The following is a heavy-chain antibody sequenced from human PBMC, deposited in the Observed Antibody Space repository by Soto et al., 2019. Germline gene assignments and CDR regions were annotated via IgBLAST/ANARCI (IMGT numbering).Heavy chain of an antibody. CDR3: AREFGYYDSSGYFKD. D-gene: IGHD3-22*01. CDR2: INPSGGST. J-gene: IGHJ4*02. Sequence: QVQLVQSGAEVKKPGASVKVSCKASGYTFTSYYMHWVRQAPGQGLEWMGIINPSGGSTSYAQKFQGRVTMTRDTSTSTVYMELSSLRSEDTAVYYCAREFGYYDSSGYFKDWGQGTLVTVSS. CDR1: GYTFTSYY. V-gene: IGHV1-46*01.